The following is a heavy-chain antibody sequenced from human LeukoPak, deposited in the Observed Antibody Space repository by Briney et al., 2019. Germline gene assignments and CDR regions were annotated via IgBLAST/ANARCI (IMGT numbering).Heavy chain of an antibody. D-gene: IGHD3-10*01. CDR2: ISGSDIST. CDR1: GFTFSNAW. V-gene: IGHV3-23*01. CDR3: AKAPMVRGVIIADY. J-gene: IGHJ4*02. Sequence: GGSLRLSCAASGFTFSNAWMSWGRQAPGKGLEWVSTISGSDISTYYADSVKGRFTVSRDNSKKTLYLQMNSLRADDTAVYHCAKAPMVRGVIIADYWGQGTLVSVYS.